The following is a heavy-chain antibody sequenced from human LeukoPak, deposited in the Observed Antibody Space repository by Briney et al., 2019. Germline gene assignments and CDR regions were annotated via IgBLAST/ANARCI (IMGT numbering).Heavy chain of an antibody. CDR2: INTDTRNP. D-gene: IGHD2-2*01. CDR1: GYIFTNHA. V-gene: IGHV7-4-1*02. J-gene: IGHJ5*02. Sequence: GASVTVSCKASGYIFTNHALNWVRQAPGQGLEWMGWINTDTRNPTYAQAFTGRFVFSLDTSVNTAFLQISSLEAEDTAVYYCARGGDIAVVPAAMVGPWGQGTLVTVSS. CDR3: ARGGDIAVVPAAMVGP.